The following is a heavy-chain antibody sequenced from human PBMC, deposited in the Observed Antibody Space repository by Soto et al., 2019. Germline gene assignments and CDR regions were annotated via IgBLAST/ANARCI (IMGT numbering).Heavy chain of an antibody. CDR2: IYHTGNT. CDR3: ARHQSHRISYVDP. D-gene: IGHD5-18*01. V-gene: IGHV4-4*02. CDR1: GGSISSTNW. J-gene: IGHJ5*02. Sequence: SETLSLTCYVSGGSISSTNWWTWVRQPPGKGLEWIGEIYHTGNTNYNPSVRSRVTISVDKSNNEFSLKLSSVTAADTAVYYCARHQSHRISYVDPRGQAPLVTVSS.